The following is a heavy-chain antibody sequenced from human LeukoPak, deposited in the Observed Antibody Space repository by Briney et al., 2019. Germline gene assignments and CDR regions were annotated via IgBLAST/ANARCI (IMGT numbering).Heavy chain of an antibody. CDR2: ISSSSSYI. D-gene: IGHD3-22*01. Sequence: GGSLRLSCAASGFTFSSHSMNWVRQAPGKGLEWVSSISSSSSYIYYADSVKGRFTISRDNAKNSLYLQMNSLRAEDTAVYYCARDSRATMIVVVRFDYWGQGTLVTVSS. CDR3: ARDSRATMIVVVRFDY. V-gene: IGHV3-21*01. J-gene: IGHJ4*02. CDR1: GFTFSSHS.